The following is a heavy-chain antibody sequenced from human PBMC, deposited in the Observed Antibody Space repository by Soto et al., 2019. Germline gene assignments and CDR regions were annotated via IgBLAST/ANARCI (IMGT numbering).Heavy chain of an antibody. Sequence: PGGSLRLSCAASGFTFSGSAMHWVRQASGKGLEWVGRIRSKANSYATAYAASVKGRFTISRDDSKNTAYLQMNSLKTEDTAVYYCTSASITGTTYYYYGMDVWGQGTTVTVSS. CDR2: IRSKANSYAT. D-gene: IGHD1-7*01. V-gene: IGHV3-73*01. CDR3: TSASITGTTYYYYGMDV. CDR1: GFTFSGSA. J-gene: IGHJ6*02.